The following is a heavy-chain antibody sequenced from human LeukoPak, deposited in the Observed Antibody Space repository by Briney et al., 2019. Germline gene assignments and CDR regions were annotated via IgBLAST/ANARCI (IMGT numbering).Heavy chain of an antibody. Sequence: SSETLSLTCTVSGGSISSYYWSWIRQPPVKGLEWIGYIYYSGSTNYNPSLKSRVTISVDTSKNQFSLKLSSVTAADTAVYYCARQAYYHGSGSDIDYWGQGTLVTVSS. CDR2: IYYSGST. J-gene: IGHJ4*02. CDR3: ARQAYYHGSGSDIDY. CDR1: GGSISSYY. D-gene: IGHD3-10*01. V-gene: IGHV4-59*08.